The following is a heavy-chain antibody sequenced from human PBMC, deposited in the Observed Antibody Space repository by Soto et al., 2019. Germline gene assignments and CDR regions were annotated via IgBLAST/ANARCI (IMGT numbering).Heavy chain of an antibody. D-gene: IGHD3-3*01. CDR3: ARAVFGVVKPHDGMDV. V-gene: IGHV4-61*01. CDR1: GVSVSSGSYY. Sequence: SETLSLTCTVSGVSVSSGSYYWSWIRQPPGKGLEWIGYIYYSGSTNYNPSLKSRVTISVDTSKNQFSLKLSSVTAADTAVYYCARAVFGVVKPHDGMDVWGQGTTVTVSS. CDR2: IYYSGST. J-gene: IGHJ6*02.